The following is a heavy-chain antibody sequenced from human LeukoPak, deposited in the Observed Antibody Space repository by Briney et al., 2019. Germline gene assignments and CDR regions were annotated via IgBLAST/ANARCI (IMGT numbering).Heavy chain of an antibody. J-gene: IGHJ6*03. D-gene: IGHD5-18*01. CDR2: IIPIFGTA. Sequence: SVKVSCKASGGTFISYAISWVRQAPGQGLELMGGIIPIFGTANYAQKFQGRVTITADESTSTAYIELSSLRSEDTAVYYCARPSYGDLYYYYYMDVWGKGTTVTVSS. CDR3: ARPSYGDLYYYYYMDV. V-gene: IGHV1-69*01. CDR1: GGTFISYA.